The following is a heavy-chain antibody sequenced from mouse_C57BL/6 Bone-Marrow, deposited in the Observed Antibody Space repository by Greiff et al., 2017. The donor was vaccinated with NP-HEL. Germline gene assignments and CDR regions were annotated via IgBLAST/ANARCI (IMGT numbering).Heavy chain of an antibody. J-gene: IGHJ1*03. D-gene: IGHD1-1*01. V-gene: IGHV1-72*01. CDR1: GYTFTSYW. CDR3: SKSDGSSSTLWYFDV. Sequence: VQLQQPGAELVKPGASVKLSCKASGYTFTSYWMHWVKQRPGRGLEWIGRIDPNSGGTKYNEKFKSKATLTVDKPSSTAYMQLSSLTSEDSAVYYCSKSDGSSSTLWYFDVWGTGTTVTVSS. CDR2: IDPNSGGT.